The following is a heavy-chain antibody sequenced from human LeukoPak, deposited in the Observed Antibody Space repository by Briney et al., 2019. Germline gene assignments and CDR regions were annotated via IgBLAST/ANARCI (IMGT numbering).Heavy chain of an antibody. CDR1: GGSISSSSHN. CDR3: ARHDRIIASPLV. CDR2: IYYSGTT. Sequence: SETLSLACIVSGGSISSSSHNWGWIRQPPGKGLEWIGSIYYSGTTYYNPSLKSRLTISVDTSKNQFSLKLSSVTAVDTAVYYCARHDRIIASPLVWGQGILVTVSS. J-gene: IGHJ4*02. V-gene: IGHV4-39*01. D-gene: IGHD6-13*01.